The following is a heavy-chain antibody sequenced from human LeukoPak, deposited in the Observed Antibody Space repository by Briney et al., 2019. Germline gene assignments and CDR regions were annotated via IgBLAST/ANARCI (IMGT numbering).Heavy chain of an antibody. CDR3: ARGPPRNGAFDI. J-gene: IGHJ3*02. V-gene: IGHV4-59*08. CDR2: IYYSGST. CDR1: GGSISSYY. D-gene: IGHD2-8*01. Sequence: SETLSLTCTVSGGSISSYYWSWIRQPPGKGLEWIGYIYYSGSTNYNPSLKSRVTISVDTSKNQFSLKLSSVTAADTAVYYCARGPPRNGAFDIWGQGTMVTVSS.